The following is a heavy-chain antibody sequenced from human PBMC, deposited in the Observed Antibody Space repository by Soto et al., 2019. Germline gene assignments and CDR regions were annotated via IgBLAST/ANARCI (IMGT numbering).Heavy chain of an antibody. CDR2: IHHSVST. D-gene: IGHD6-13*01. CDR1: GVSISSDNW. CDR3: ARDQGSHPGE. Sequence: QVQLQESGPGLVRPSGTVSLTCAVSGVSISSDNWWSWVRQPPGEALERVGEIHHSVSTNYNPSPKSRVTMSVAPSKDLYSLTLNSGTAADTAFYYCARDQGSHPGEWGQGSPVSVSS. V-gene: IGHV4-4*02. J-gene: IGHJ4*02.